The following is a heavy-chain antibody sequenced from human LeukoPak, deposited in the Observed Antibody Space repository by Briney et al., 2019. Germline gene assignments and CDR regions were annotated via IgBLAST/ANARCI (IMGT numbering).Heavy chain of an antibody. CDR3: ANDPISNYYDSSAYFY. D-gene: IGHD3-22*01. CDR2: IRYDGSNK. V-gene: IGHV3-30*02. J-gene: IGHJ4*02. Sequence: PGGSLRLSCAASGFTFSSYGMHWVRQAPGKGLEWVAFIRYDGSNKYYADSVKGRFTISRDNSKNTLYLQMNSLRAEDTAVYYCANDPISNYYDSSAYFYWGQGTLVTVSP. CDR1: GFTFSSYG.